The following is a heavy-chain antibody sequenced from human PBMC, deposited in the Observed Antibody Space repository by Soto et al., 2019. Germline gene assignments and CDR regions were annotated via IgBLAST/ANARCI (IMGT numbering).Heavy chain of an antibody. CDR1: GYMFTNYW. Sequence: GESLKISCKGSGYMFTNYWIGWVRQMPGKGLEWMGIIHGGDSNTRYSPSFDGQVNISTDKSINTAYLQWSSLKASDSAMYYCARRVTSSTGWDYWGQGTLVTVS. V-gene: IGHV5-51*01. CDR2: IHGGDSNT. CDR3: ARRVTSSTGWDY. J-gene: IGHJ4*02. D-gene: IGHD6-19*01.